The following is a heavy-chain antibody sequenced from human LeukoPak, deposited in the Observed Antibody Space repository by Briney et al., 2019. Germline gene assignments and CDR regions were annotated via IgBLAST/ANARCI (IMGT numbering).Heavy chain of an antibody. CDR1: GFTFSTYA. Sequence: GGSLRLPCAASGFTFSTYAMGWVRQAPGKGLEWVSTISGSGGSTDYADSVKGRFTISRDNSKNTLYLQMNTLRAEDTAVYFCASDRNSNNWFYYWGQGTLVTVSS. D-gene: IGHD2/OR15-2a*01. V-gene: IGHV3-23*01. CDR3: ASDRNSNNWFYY. CDR2: ISGSGGST. J-gene: IGHJ4*02.